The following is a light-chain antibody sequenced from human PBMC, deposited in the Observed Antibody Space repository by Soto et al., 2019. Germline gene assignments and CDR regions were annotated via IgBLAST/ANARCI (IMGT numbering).Light chain of an antibody. CDR1: SSDIGGYNF. V-gene: IGLV2-14*01. CDR3: NSYTISNTYVL. CDR2: EVS. J-gene: IGLJ2*01. Sequence: QSALTQPASVSGSPGQSITISCTGRSSDIGGYNFVSWYQQHPGEAPKLMIYEVSKRPSGVSDRFSGSKSGDTASLTISVLQAEDEAHYYCNSYTISNTYVLFGGGTKLTVL.